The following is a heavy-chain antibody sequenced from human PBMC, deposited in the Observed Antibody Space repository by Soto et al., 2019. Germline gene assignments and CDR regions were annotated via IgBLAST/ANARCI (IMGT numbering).Heavy chain of an antibody. D-gene: IGHD2-15*01. Sequence: PETLSLTCSLSCGSVSSGTYYPSWILQRPGQGLAWLGYICYCGSTNYNPSLKSRATISVDTSKNQFSLKRSSVTAEDTAVYHCAKNQGVELLPLANVDWLDPWGQGSVVTVSS. CDR3: AKNQGVELLPLANVDWLDP. CDR2: ICYCGST. CDR1: CGSVSSGTYY. V-gene: IGHV4-61*01. J-gene: IGHJ5*02.